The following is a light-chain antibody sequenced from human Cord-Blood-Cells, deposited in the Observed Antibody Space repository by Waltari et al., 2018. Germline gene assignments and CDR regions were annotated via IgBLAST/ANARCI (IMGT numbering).Light chain of an antibody. CDR1: QGISKY. J-gene: IGKJ1*01. V-gene: IGKV1-27*01. Sequence: DIQMTQPPSSLSTSVGDRVTITCRASQGISKYLAWYQQKPGKVPKLLIYAASTLQSGVPSRFSGSGSGTDFTLTISSLQPEDVATYYCQKYNSAPWTFGQGTKVEIK. CDR3: QKYNSAPWT. CDR2: AAS.